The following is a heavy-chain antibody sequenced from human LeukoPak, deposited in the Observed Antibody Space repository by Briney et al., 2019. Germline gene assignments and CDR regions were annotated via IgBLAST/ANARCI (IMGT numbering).Heavy chain of an antibody. D-gene: IGHD2-15*01. CDR2: IYSSGSS. V-gene: IGHV4-59*08. CDR3: AIHQLYCRCASCYPDWFDP. CDR1: GGSISSYY. J-gene: IGHJ5*02. Sequence: SETLSLTCIVSGGSISSYYWSWIRQHPGKGLEWIGYIYSSGSSNYNPSVMSRVTISVATSKNQFSLKLNSVTSADTAVYYCAIHQLYCRCASCYPDWFDPWGQGILVTVPT.